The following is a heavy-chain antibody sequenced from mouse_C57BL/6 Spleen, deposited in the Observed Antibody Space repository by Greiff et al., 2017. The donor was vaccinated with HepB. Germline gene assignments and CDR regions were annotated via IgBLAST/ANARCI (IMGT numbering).Heavy chain of an antibody. J-gene: IGHJ2*01. CDR2: INPNNGGT. CDR1: GYTFTDYN. V-gene: IGHV1-18*01. CDR3: SRNYFDY. Sequence: VHVKQSGPELVKPGASVKIPCKASGYTFTDYNMDWVKQSHGKSLEWIGDINPNNGGTIYNQKFKGKATLTVDKSSSTAYMELRSLTSEDTAVYYGSRNYFDYWGQGTTLTVSS.